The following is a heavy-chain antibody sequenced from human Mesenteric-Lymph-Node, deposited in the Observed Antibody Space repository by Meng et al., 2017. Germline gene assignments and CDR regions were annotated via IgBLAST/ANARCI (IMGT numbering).Heavy chain of an antibody. CDR1: GCPFNRYG. D-gene: IGHD2-2*01. CDR3: ARIGIAVPGAMPYDAFDI. Sequence: GESLKISCATSGCPFNRYGKDWVRQAPGKGLEWVAVIWYDGRNKDYAHSVKGRFTMFRDNSKNTIYLEMNSLRAEDTAVYYCARIGIAVPGAMPYDAFDIWGQGTMVTVSS. J-gene: IGHJ3*02. V-gene: IGHV3-33*07. CDR2: IWYDGRNK.